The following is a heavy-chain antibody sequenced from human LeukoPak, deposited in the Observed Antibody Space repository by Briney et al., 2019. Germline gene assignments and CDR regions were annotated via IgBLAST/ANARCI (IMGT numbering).Heavy chain of an antibody. CDR2: ISAYNGNT. CDR3: ARTRGGIVVVPATFDY. V-gene: IGHV1-18*01. D-gene: IGHD2-2*01. Sequence: ASVKVSCKASGYTFTSYGISWVRQAPGQGLEWMGWISAYNGNTNYAQKLQGRVTMTTDTSTSTAYMELRSPRSDDTAVYYCARTRGGIVVVPATFDYWGQGTLVTVSS. CDR1: GYTFTSYG. J-gene: IGHJ4*02.